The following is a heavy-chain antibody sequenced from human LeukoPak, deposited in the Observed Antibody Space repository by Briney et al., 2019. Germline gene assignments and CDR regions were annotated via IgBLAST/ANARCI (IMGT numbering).Heavy chain of an antibody. CDR2: IIPLVRKP. V-gene: IGHV1-69*04. J-gene: IGHJ4*02. D-gene: IGHD3-22*01. CDR3: ARASHSSGPSPFDN. CDR1: GVTFSTSA. Sequence: GASVKVSCKASGVTFSTSAISWLRQAPGQGPEWMGKIIPLVRKPDYAQKFQGRVTITADKSTNTAYMEVTSLRSEDTAVYFCARASHSSGPSPFDNWGQGTLVTVSS.